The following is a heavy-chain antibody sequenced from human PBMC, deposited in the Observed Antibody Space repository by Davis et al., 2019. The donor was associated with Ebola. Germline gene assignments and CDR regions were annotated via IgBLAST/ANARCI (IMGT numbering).Heavy chain of an antibody. Sequence: AASVKVSCKASGYTFTSYGISWVRQAPGQGLEWMGWISAYNGNTNYAQKLQGRVTMTTDTSTSTAYMELRSLRSEDTAVYYCARDEGMVYALPLWNYWGQGTLVTVSS. D-gene: IGHD2-8*01. V-gene: IGHV1-18*01. CDR3: ARDEGMVYALPLWNY. CDR1: GYTFTSYG. J-gene: IGHJ4*02. CDR2: ISAYNGNT.